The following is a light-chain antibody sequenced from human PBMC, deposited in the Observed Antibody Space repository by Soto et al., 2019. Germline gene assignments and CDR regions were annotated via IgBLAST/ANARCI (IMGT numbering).Light chain of an antibody. J-gene: IGKJ3*01. CDR2: AAS. CDR1: QGISNY. V-gene: IGKV1-27*01. Sequence: DIQMTQSPSSLSASVGDRVTITCRASQGISNYLAWYQQKPGKVPKLLIYAASTLQSGVPSRFSGSGSGTDSTLTISSLRPEDVAIYYCQRNNGAPPFPFAPGTKVISN. CDR3: QRNNGAPPFP.